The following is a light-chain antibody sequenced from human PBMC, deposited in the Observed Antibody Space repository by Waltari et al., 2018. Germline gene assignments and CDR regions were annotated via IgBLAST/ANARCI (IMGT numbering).Light chain of an antibody. J-gene: IGKJ4*01. V-gene: IGKV3-15*01. CDR2: GAS. CDR3: QQYNNWPLT. CDR1: QSVSSR. Sequence: EIVLTQSPATLSLSPGERATLSRRASQSVSSRLAWYQQKPGQAPRLLIYGASSRATGIPDRFSGSGSGTDFTLTISSLEPEDFAVYYCQQYNNWPLTFGGGTKVEIK.